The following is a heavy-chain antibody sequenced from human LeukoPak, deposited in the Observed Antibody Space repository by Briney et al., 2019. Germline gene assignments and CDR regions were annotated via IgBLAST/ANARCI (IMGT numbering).Heavy chain of an antibody. J-gene: IGHJ4*02. CDR2: IRSDGSNK. CDR1: GFSFSSYG. V-gene: IGHV3-30*02. CDR3: ARVWAALVRRYFDS. Sequence: GGSLRLSCAGSGFSFSSYGMHWVRQAPGKGLEWMAFIRSDGSNKYYADSVKGRFTISRDNSKNTLYLQMNSLRAEDTAVYYCARVWAALVRRYFDSWGQGTLVTVSS. D-gene: IGHD6-6*01.